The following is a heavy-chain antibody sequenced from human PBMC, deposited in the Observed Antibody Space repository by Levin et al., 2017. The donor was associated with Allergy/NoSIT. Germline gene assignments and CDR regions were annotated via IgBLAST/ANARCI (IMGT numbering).Heavy chain of an antibody. CDR3: AREKGGIAARRGFHYFDY. V-gene: IGHV1-69*13. J-gene: IGHJ4*02. Sequence: SVKVSCKASGGTFSSYAISWVRQAPGQGLEWMGGIIPIFGTANYAQKFQGRVTITADESTSTAYMELSSLRSEDTAVYYCAREKGGIAARRGFHYFDYWGQGTLVTVSS. CDR2: IIPIFGTA. CDR1: GGTFSSYA. D-gene: IGHD6-6*01.